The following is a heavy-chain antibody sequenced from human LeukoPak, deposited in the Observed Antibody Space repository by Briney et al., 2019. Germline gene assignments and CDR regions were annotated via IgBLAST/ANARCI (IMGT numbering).Heavy chain of an antibody. V-gene: IGHV3-9*01. Sequence: PGGSLRLSCAASGFTFDDYAMHWVRQAPGKGLEWVSGISWNSDSIGYADSVKGRFTISRDNAKNSLYLQMNSLRAEDTAVYYCARYDSSGYYVDGMDVWGQGTTVTVSS. CDR3: ARYDSSGYYVDGMDV. CDR2: ISWNSDSI. J-gene: IGHJ6*02. CDR1: GFTFDDYA. D-gene: IGHD3-22*01.